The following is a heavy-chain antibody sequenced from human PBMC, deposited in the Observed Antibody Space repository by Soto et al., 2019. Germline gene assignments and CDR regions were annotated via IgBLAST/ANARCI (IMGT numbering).Heavy chain of an antibody. J-gene: IGHJ4*02. CDR3: ARDLGWAFDC. CDR2: IGGGGRLI. D-gene: IGHD6-19*01. V-gene: IGHV3-48*02. CDR1: GFTFSSFS. Sequence: EVQLVESGGGLVQRGGSLRLSCAASGFTFSSFSMNWVRQAPGRGLEWNSYIGGGGRLISYADSVKGRFAISRDNAQSSLYLQMDSLRDEDTAVYYCARDLGWAFDCWGQGTLVTVSS.